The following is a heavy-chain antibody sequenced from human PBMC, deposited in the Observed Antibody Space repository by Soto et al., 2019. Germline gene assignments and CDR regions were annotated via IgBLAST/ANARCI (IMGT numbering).Heavy chain of an antibody. CDR2: INSDGSST. CDR1: GFTFSSYW. Sequence: GGSLRLSCAASGFTFSSYWMHWVRQAPEKGLMWVSHINSDGSSTTYADSVKGRFTISRDNAKNSLFLQMNSLRADDTAVYYCAKGGRQWLVTSDFNYWGQGALVTVSS. V-gene: IGHV3-74*01. J-gene: IGHJ4*02. CDR3: AKGGRQWLVTSDFNY. D-gene: IGHD6-19*01.